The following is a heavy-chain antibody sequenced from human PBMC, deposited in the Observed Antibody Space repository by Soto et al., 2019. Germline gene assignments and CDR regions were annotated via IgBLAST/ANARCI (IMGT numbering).Heavy chain of an antibody. CDR3: AREGKYDFWSGYPPSDYYYYYMDV. Sequence: ASVKVSCXASGYTFTSYGISWVRQAPGQGLEWMGWISAYNGNTNYAQKLQGRVTMTTDTSTSTAYMELRSLRSDDTAVYYCAREGKYDFWSGYPPSDYYYYYMDVWGKGTTVTVSS. CDR2: ISAYNGNT. J-gene: IGHJ6*03. D-gene: IGHD3-3*01. CDR1: GYTFTSYG. V-gene: IGHV1-18*01.